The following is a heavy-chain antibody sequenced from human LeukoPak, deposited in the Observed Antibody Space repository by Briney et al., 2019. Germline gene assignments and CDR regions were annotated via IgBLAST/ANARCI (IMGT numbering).Heavy chain of an antibody. CDR2: IKEDGSEK. CDR3: ATCSGGSCHSVH. D-gene: IGHD2-15*01. V-gene: IGHV3-7*01. J-gene: IGHJ4*02. Sequence: GGSLRLSCAASGFTFSSYWMSWVRQAPGKGLEWVANIKEDGSEKYYVDSVKGRFTMSRDNAKSSLYLQMNSLRAEDTAVYYCATCSGGSCHSVHWGQGTLVTVSS. CDR1: GFTFSSYW.